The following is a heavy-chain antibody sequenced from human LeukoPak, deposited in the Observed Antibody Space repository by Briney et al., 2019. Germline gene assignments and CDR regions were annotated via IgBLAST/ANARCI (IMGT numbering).Heavy chain of an antibody. CDR2: ISGSGGTT. CDR3: VKALSGWYPRKLFDY. D-gene: IGHD6-19*01. J-gene: IGHJ4*02. Sequence: GGSLRLSCAASGFTFSSYAMSWVRQAPGKGLEWVSGISGSGGTTYYADSVKGRFTISRDNSKNTLYLQMSSLRVEDTAVYYCVKALSGWYPRKLFDYWGQGTLVTVSS. V-gene: IGHV3-23*01. CDR1: GFTFSSYA.